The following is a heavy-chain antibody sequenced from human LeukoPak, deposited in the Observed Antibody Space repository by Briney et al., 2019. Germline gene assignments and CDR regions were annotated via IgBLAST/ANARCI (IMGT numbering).Heavy chain of an antibody. CDR1: GGTFSSYA. CDR2: IIPIFGTA. V-gene: IGHV1-69*05. Sequence: SVKVSCKASGGTFSSYAISWVRQAPGQGLEWMGRIIPIFGTANYAQKFQGRVTITTDEPTSTAYMELSSLRSEDTAVYYCAGSWYGPSPGNLDYWGQGTLVTVSS. D-gene: IGHD6-13*01. CDR3: AGSWYGPSPGNLDY. J-gene: IGHJ4*02.